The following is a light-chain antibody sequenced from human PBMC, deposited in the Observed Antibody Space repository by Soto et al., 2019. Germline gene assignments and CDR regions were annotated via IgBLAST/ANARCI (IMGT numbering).Light chain of an antibody. CDR1: RSDVGGYTY. CDR2: DVN. CDR3: CSYAGGSVV. Sequence: QSVLTQPRSVSGSPGQSITISCSGTRSDVGGYTYVSWYQQHPGSSPKLVMHDVNKRPSGVPDRFSGSKSGSTASLTISGLQAEDEADYYCCSYAGGSVVFGGGTKVTVL. J-gene: IGLJ2*01. V-gene: IGLV2-11*01.